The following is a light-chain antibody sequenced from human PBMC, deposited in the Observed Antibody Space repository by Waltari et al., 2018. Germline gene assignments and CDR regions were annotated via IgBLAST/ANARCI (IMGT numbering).Light chain of an antibody. V-gene: IGKV4-1*01. J-gene: IGKJ1*01. CDR3: QQYYSTPRT. Sequence: DIVMTPSPASLAVSLGERATINCKSSQSVLYNSNNKNYLAWYQQKPGQPPKLLIYWASTRESGVPDRFSGSGSGTDFTLTISSLQAEDVAVYYCQQYYSTPRTFGQGTKVEIK. CDR2: WAS. CDR1: QSVLYNSNNKNY.